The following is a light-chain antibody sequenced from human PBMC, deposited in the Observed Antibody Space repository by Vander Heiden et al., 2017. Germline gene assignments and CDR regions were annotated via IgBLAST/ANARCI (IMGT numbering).Light chain of an antibody. Sequence: ELVLTQSPATLSLSPGDRATLSCRARQSVSSYLAWYQQKPGQAPRLLMYDASNRATRTKARFSGSGYGTDFTLIISSREPEDFAVYCCQQRSNGPPTITFGQGTRLEIK. CDR3: QQRSNGPPTIT. J-gene: IGKJ5*01. CDR2: DAS. CDR1: QSVSSY. V-gene: IGKV3-11*01.